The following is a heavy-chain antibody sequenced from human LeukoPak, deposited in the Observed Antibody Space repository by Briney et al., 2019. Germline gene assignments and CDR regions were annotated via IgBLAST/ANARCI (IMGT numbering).Heavy chain of an antibody. CDR2: IYHSGST. V-gene: IGHV4-4*02. D-gene: IGHD2-2*01. CDR1: GGSISSSNW. J-gene: IGHJ6*04. Sequence: SETLSLTCAVSGGSISSSNWWSWVRQPPGKGLEWIREIYHSGSTNYNPSLKSRVAISVDKSKNQFSLKLSSVTAADTAVYYCHCSNYYYGMDVWGKGTTVTVSS. CDR3: HCSNYYYGMDV.